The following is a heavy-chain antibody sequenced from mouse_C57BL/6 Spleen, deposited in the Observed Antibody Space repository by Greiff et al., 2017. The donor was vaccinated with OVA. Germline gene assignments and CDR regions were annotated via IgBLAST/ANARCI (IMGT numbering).Heavy chain of an antibody. V-gene: IGHV2-6-1*01. CDR2: IWSDGST. CDR1: GFSLTSYG. Sequence: QVQLQQSGPGLVAPSQSLSITCTVSGFSLTSYGVHWVRQPPGKGLEWLVVIWSDGSTTYNSALKSRLSISKDNSKSQVFLKMNSLQTDDTAMYYCARHVYGNYVNYAMDYWGQGTSVTVSS. D-gene: IGHD2-1*01. J-gene: IGHJ4*01. CDR3: ARHVYGNYVNYAMDY.